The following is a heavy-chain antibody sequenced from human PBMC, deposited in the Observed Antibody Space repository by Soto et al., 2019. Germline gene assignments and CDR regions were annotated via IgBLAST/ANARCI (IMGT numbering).Heavy chain of an antibody. CDR3: ARGLRCSGGSCRNWFDP. Sequence: SVKVSCKASGGTFSSYTISWVRQAPGQGLEWMGRIIPILGIANYAQKFQGRVTITADKSTSTAYMELSSLRSEDTAVYYCARGLRCSGGSCRNWFDPWGQGTLVTVSS. CDR2: IIPILGIA. V-gene: IGHV1-69*02. J-gene: IGHJ5*02. D-gene: IGHD2-15*01. CDR1: GGTFSSYT.